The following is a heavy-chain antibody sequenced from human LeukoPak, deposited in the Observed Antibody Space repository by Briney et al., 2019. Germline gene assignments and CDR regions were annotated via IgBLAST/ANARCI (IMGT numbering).Heavy chain of an antibody. J-gene: IGHJ6*03. CDR3: ARGRWWFAGRPPHYMDV. CDR2: MYYSGST. D-gene: IGHD6-6*01. V-gene: IGHV4-59*01. CDR1: GGSISSYY. Sequence: SETLSLTFTVPGGSISSYYWSWIRQPPGKGLEWIGYMYYSGSTNYNPSLQSRVTISVDTSKNQFSLKLSSVTAADTAVYYCARGRWWFAGRPPHYMDVWGKGTTVTVSS.